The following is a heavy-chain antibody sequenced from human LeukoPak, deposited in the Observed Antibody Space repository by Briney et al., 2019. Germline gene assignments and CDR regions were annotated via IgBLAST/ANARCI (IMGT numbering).Heavy chain of an antibody. Sequence: PSETLSLTCAVYGGSFSGYYWSWIRQPPGKGLEWIGEINHSGSTNYNPSLKSRVTISVDTSKNQFSLKLSSVTAADTAVYYCARLGGVLRYFDWLIKNRVFDYWGQGTLVTVSS. J-gene: IGHJ4*02. D-gene: IGHD3-9*01. CDR2: INHSGST. CDR1: GGSFSGYY. V-gene: IGHV4-34*01. CDR3: ARLGGVLRYFDWLIKNRVFDY.